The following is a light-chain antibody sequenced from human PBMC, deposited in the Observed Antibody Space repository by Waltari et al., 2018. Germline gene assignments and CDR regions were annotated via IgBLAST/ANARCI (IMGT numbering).Light chain of an antibody. V-gene: IGLV2-8*01. CDR2: EVS. J-gene: IGLJ2*01. CDR1: SSDVGGYNY. CDR3: SSYAGSNAHVV. Sequence: QSALTLPPSASGSPGQSVTISCTETSSDVGGYNYVSWYQQHPGKAPKLMIYEVSKRPTGVAVRVSGSKSGNTASLTVSVLQADDEADSDCSSYAGSNAHVVFGGGTKLTVL.